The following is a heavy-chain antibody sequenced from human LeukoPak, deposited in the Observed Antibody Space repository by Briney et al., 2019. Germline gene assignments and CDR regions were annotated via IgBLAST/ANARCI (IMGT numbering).Heavy chain of an antibody. CDR2: IYTSGST. J-gene: IGHJ5*02. CDR3: ARDTGDYGDYVGNWFDP. Sequence: SQTLSLTCTVSGGSISSGSYYWSWIRQPAGKGLEWIGRIYTSGSTNYNPSLKSRVTISVDTSKNQFSLKLSSVTAADTAVYYCARDTGDYGDYVGNWFDPWGQGTLVTVSS. V-gene: IGHV4-61*02. CDR1: GGSISSGSYY. D-gene: IGHD4-17*01.